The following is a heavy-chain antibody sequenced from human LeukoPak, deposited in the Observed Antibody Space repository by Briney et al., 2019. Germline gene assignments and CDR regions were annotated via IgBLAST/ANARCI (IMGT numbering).Heavy chain of an antibody. Sequence: PGGSLRLSCAASGFTFSSYSMNWVRQAPGKGLEWVSSISSSSSYIYYADSVKGRFTISRDNAKNSLYLQMNSLRAEDTAVYYCARDKAPGRMTTVTMDVWGKGTAVTISS. CDR3: ARDKAPGRMTTVTMDV. CDR1: GFTFSSYS. D-gene: IGHD4-17*01. V-gene: IGHV3-21*01. J-gene: IGHJ6*03. CDR2: ISSSSSYI.